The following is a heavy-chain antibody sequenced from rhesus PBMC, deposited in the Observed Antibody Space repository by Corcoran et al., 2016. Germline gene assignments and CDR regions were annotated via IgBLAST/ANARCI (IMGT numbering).Heavy chain of an antibody. Sequence: QVQLQESGPGLVKPSETLSLTCAVSGGSISSSNWWSWIRQPPGKGLEWIGYISGSSGSTYFNPSLKSPVTLSTDTSKNQFSLKLSSVTAADTAVYYCASRIAAPFDYWGQGVLVTVSS. D-gene: IGHD6-31*01. CDR1: GGSISSSNW. CDR2: ISGSSGST. V-gene: IGHV4-65*01. J-gene: IGHJ4*01. CDR3: ASRIAAPFDY.